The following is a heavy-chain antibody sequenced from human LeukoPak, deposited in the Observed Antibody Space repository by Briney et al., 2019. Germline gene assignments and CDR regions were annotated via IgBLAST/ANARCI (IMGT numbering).Heavy chain of an antibody. CDR1: GGSISSSSYY. CDR3: ARHTQYNTGWYGYYFDY. Sequence: PSETLSLTCTVSGGSISSSSYYWGWIRQPPGKGLEWFGSIYYSGSTYYNPSLKSRVTMSVDTSKNQFSLKLSSVTAADTALYYCARHTQYNTGWYGYYFDYWGQGTLVTVSS. CDR2: IYYSGST. D-gene: IGHD6-19*01. J-gene: IGHJ4*02. V-gene: IGHV4-39*01.